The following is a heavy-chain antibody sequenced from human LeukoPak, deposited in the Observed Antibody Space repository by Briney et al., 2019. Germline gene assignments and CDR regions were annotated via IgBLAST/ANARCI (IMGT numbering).Heavy chain of an antibody. D-gene: IGHD5-18*01. CDR2: IYYSGST. CDR3: ASRIDYSYGIDY. J-gene: IGHJ4*02. CDR1: GGSISSGGYY. Sequence: TLSLTCTVSGGSISSGGYYWSWIRQHPGKGLEWIGYIYYSGSTYYNPSLKSRVTISEDTSKNQFSLELSSVTAADTAVYYCASRIDYSYGIDYWGQGTLVTVSS. V-gene: IGHV4-31*03.